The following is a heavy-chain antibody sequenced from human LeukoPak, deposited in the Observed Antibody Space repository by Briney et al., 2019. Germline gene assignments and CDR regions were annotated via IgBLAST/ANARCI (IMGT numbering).Heavy chain of an antibody. V-gene: IGHV3-23*01. CDR2: ISGSGGST. J-gene: IGHJ4*02. D-gene: IGHD3-22*01. CDR3: AKDTTPYYYDSSGYFDY. Sequence: GGSLRLSCAASGFTFSSYAMSWVRQAPGKGLEWVSAISGSGGSTYYADSVKGRFTISRDNSKNTLYLQMNSLRAEDTAVYYCAKDTTPYYYDSSGYFDYWGQGTLVSVSS. CDR1: GFTFSSYA.